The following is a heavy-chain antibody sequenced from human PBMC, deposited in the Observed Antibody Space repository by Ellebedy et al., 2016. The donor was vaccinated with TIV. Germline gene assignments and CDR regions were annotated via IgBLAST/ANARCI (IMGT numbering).Heavy chain of an antibody. Sequence: MPGGSLRLSCTVSRGSIISDGHYWAWIRQPPGKGLEWIGSIYYSGTTYYNPSLKSRVTISVDMSKNEFYLKVNSVTVADTAVYFCARSALTVDPWGQGTPVTVSS. CDR2: IYYSGTT. D-gene: IGHD3-3*02. CDR3: ARSALTVDP. CDR1: RGSIISDGHY. V-gene: IGHV4-39*01. J-gene: IGHJ5*02.